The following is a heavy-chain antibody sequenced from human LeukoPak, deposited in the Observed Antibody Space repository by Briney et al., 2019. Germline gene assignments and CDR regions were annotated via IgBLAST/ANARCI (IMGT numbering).Heavy chain of an antibody. J-gene: IGHJ4*02. V-gene: IGHV3-11*04. D-gene: IGHD6-13*01. CDR3: ARDRVPGIAAASGI. CDR1: GFTFSDYY. CDR2: ISSSGSTI. Sequence: PGGSLRLSCAASGFTFSDYYMSWIRQAPGKGLEWVSYISSSGSTIYYADSVKGRFPISRDNAKNSLYLQMNSLRAEDTAVYYCARDRVPGIAAASGIWGQGTLVTVSS.